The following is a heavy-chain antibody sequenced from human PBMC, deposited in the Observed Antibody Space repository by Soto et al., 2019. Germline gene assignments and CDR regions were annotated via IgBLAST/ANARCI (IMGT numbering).Heavy chain of an antibody. CDR3: AHFTNYYDSSGYYLYYFEY. CDR1: GFSLSTSGVG. Sequence: QITLKESGPTLVKPTQTLTLTCTFSGFSLSTSGVGVGWIRQPPGKALEWLSLIFWDDDKRYSPSLKSRITVTNDTSENEVGLTMTSMDPVDTATYYCAHFTNYYDSSGYYLYYFEYWGQGTPVTVSS. CDR2: IFWDDDK. J-gene: IGHJ4*02. V-gene: IGHV2-5*02. D-gene: IGHD3-22*01.